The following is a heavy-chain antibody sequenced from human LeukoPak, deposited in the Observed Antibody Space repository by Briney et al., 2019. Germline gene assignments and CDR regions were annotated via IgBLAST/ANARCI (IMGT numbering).Heavy chain of an antibody. CDR3: ARELEWLSLYYYYGMDV. D-gene: IGHD3-3*01. CDR2: IKQDGSEE. V-gene: IGHV3-7*01. J-gene: IGHJ6*02. Sequence: PGGSLRLSCVASGFTFSSYWMSWVRQAPGKGLEWVANIKQDGSEEYYVDSVKGRFTISRDNAKNSLYLQMNSLRAEDTAVYYCARELEWLSLYYYYGMDVWGQGTTVTVSS. CDR1: GFTFSSYW.